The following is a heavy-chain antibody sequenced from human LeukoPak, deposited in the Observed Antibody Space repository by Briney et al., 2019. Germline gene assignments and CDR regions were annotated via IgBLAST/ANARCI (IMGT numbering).Heavy chain of an antibody. V-gene: IGHV3-21*01. CDR2: ISSSSNYI. CDR3: ARETGMSTMSY. J-gene: IGHJ4*02. D-gene: IGHD5-24*01. CDR1: GFTFNTYS. Sequence: GGSLRLSCAASGFTFNTYSMNWVRQAPGKGLEWVSSISSSSNYIYYADSVKGRFTISRDNAKNSLYLQMNSLRAEDTAVYYCARETGMSTMSYWGQGTLVTVSS.